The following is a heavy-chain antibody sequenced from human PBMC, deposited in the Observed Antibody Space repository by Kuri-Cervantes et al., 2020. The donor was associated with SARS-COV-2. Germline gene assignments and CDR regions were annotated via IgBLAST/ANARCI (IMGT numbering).Heavy chain of an antibody. CDR3: ARDEGKGGHCLGH. D-gene: IGHD2-21*01. Sequence: ASVKVSCKASGYTFTGYYMHWVRQAPGQGLEWMGWIDPSSGSTNSAQNFQGRVTMTRDTSISTAYMELRRLRSDDTAVYYCARDEGKGGHCLGHWGQGTLVTVSS. CDR1: GYTFTGYY. J-gene: IGHJ4*02. CDR2: IDPSSGST. V-gene: IGHV1-2*02.